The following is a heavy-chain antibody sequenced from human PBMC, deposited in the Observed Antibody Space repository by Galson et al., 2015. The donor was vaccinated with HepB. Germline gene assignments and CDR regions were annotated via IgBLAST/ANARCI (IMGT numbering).Heavy chain of an antibody. D-gene: IGHD3-10*01. Sequence: SLRLSCAASGFTFSSYGMSWVRQAPGKGLEWVSGISGSGDNTYYADSVKGRFTISRDNSNNTLYLQKNSLRAEDTAVYYCAKVRGHLWFGELLSYYYYGMDVWGQGTTVTVSS. J-gene: IGHJ6*02. CDR2: ISGSGDNT. CDR3: AKVRGHLWFGELLSYYYYGMDV. CDR1: GFTFSSYG. V-gene: IGHV3-23*01.